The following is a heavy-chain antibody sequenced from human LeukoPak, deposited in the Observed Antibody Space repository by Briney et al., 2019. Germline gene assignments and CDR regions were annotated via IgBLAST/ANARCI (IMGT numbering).Heavy chain of an antibody. V-gene: IGHV3-13*01. J-gene: IGHJ2*01. CDR2: IGTAGEI. D-gene: IGHD6-13*01. CDR1: GFTVSNKY. CDR3: ARAAYSSTWYSRYFDL. Sequence: GGSLRLSCAASGFTVSNKYMTWVRQATGRGLEWVSGIGTAGEIYYPGSVKGRFTISRENAKNSLYLQMNSLRARDTAVYYCARAAYSSTWYSRYFDLWGRGTLVTVSS.